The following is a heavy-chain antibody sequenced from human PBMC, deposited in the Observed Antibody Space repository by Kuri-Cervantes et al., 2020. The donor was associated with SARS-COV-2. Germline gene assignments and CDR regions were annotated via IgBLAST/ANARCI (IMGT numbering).Heavy chain of an antibody. Sequence: GESLKISCAASGFTFSSYWMNWVRQAPGKGLEWVANIKQDGSEKYYVDSVKGRFTISRDNSKNSLYLQMNSLRAEDTAVYYCARSKVGATTSYFDYWGQGTLVTVSS. CDR1: GFTFSSYW. V-gene: IGHV3-7*05. CDR3: ARSKVGATTSYFDY. D-gene: IGHD1-26*01. CDR2: IKQDGSEK. J-gene: IGHJ4*02.